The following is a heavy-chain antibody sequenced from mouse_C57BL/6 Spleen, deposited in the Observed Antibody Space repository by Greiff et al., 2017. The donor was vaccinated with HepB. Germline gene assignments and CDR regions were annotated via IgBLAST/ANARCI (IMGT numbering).Heavy chain of an antibody. V-gene: IGHV1-42*01. CDR3: ALYDYAMDY. Sequence: VQLKESGPELVKPGASVKISCKASGYSFTGYYMNWVKQSPEKSLEWIGEINPSTGGTTYNQKFKAKATLTVDKSSSTAYMQLKSLTSEDSAVYYCALYDYAMDYWGQGTSVTVSS. J-gene: IGHJ4*01. CDR1: GYSFTGYY. D-gene: IGHD2-12*01. CDR2: INPSTGGT.